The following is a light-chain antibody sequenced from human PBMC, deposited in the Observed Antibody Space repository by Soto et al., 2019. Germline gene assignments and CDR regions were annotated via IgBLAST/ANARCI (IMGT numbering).Light chain of an antibody. CDR3: QQYNTWYPKMA. Sequence: VVSKSPAPLSVCPGETAPLSCRASQSVRRVLAWYQQRPGQAPGLLFYGASTRATGIPARFSGSGSGTEFRLAISSLQSEDFATYYCQQYNTWYPKMACGRGTKVDIK. CDR1: QSVRRV. V-gene: IGKV3-15*01. CDR2: GAS. J-gene: IGKJ1*01.